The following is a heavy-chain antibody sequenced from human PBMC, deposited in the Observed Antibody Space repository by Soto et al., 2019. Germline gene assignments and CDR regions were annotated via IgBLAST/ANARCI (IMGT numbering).Heavy chain of an antibody. V-gene: IGHV4-59*12. Sequence: SETLSLTCTVSAASFSKYYWSWIRQPPGKGLEWIGYIYFNGNTNYNPSLKRRVTISIDTSKKQFSLNLTSVTAADTAVYYCARGKTNYFFDLWGQGHLVTVSS. CDR3: ARGKTNYFFDL. J-gene: IGHJ4*02. CDR2: IYFNGNT. CDR1: AASFSKYY. D-gene: IGHD3-10*01.